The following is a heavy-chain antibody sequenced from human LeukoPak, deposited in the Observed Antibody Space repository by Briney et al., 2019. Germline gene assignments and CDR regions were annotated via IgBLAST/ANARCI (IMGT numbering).Heavy chain of an antibody. J-gene: IGHJ4*02. Sequence: PGGSLRLSCAASGFTFSSYSLNWVRQAPGKGLEWVSHISSSSSTRYYADFVKGRFTISRDNAKNSLYLQMDSLRDEDTAVYYCARDHYGDYVFDYWGRGTLVTVSS. D-gene: IGHD4-17*01. CDR2: ISSSSSTR. CDR1: GFTFSSYS. CDR3: ARDHYGDYVFDY. V-gene: IGHV3-48*02.